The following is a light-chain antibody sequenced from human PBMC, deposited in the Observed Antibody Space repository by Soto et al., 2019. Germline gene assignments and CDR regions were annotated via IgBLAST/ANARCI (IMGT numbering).Light chain of an antibody. Sequence: QSVLTQPASVSGSPGQSITISCTGTSSDVGGYNYVSWYQQHPGKAPKLMIYEVSNRPSGVSNRFSGSKSGNTASLTISGLQAEDEADYYCSSYTSSSTQFFGTGTKLTVL. CDR3: SSYTSSSTQF. CDR1: SSDVGGYNY. CDR2: EVS. V-gene: IGLV2-14*01. J-gene: IGLJ1*01.